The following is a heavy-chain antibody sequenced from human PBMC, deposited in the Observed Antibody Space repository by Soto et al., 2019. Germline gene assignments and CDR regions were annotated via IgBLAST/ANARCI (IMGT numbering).Heavy chain of an antibody. CDR3: ARTYSSGWYTDAFDI. J-gene: IGHJ3*02. V-gene: IGHV1-3*01. D-gene: IGHD6-19*01. CDR1: GYTFTSYA. CDR2: INAGNGNT. Sequence: ASVKVSCKASGYTFTSYAMHWVRQAPGQRLERMGWINAGNGNTKYSQKFQGRVTITRDTSASTVYMELSSLRSEDTAVYYCARTYSSGWYTDAFDIWGQGTMVTVS.